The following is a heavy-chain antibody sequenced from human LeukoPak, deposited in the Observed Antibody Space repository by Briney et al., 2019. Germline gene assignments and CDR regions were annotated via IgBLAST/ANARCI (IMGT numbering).Heavy chain of an antibody. D-gene: IGHD6-19*01. CDR2: INPNSGGT. CDR1: GYTFTGYY. Sequence: ASVKVSCKASGYTFTGYYMHWVRQAPGQGLEWMGWINPNSGGTNYAQKFQGRVTMTRDTSISTAYMELSRLRSDDTAVYYCARDRGQWLVLASYYFDYWGQGALVTVSS. CDR3: ARDRGQWLVLASYYFDY. V-gene: IGHV1-2*02. J-gene: IGHJ4*02.